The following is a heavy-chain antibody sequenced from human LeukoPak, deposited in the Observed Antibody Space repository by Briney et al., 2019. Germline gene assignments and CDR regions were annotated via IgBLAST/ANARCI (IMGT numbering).Heavy chain of an antibody. CDR3: ARGPHCSGGSCYSAYYYGMDV. D-gene: IGHD2-15*01. Sequence: SETLSLTCAVYGGSFSGYYWSWIRQPPGKGLEWIGEINHSGSTNYNPSLKSRVTISVDTSKNQFSLKLSSVTAADTAVYYCARGPHCSGGSCYSAYYYGMDVWGQGTTVTVSS. V-gene: IGHV4-34*01. CDR1: GGSFSGYY. CDR2: INHSGST. J-gene: IGHJ6*02.